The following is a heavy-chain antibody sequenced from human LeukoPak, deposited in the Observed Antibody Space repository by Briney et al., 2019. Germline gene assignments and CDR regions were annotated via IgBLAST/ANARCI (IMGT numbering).Heavy chain of an antibody. Sequence: GGSLRLSCAASGFTFSSYSMNWVRQAPGKGLEWVSYISSSCSTIYYADSVKGRFTISRDNAKNSLYLQMNSLRAEDTAVYYCARVSGSSSPARSFDYWGQGTLVTVSS. CDR1: GFTFSSYS. V-gene: IGHV3-48*01. J-gene: IGHJ4*02. CDR3: ARVSGSSSPARSFDY. D-gene: IGHD6-13*01. CDR2: ISSSCSTI.